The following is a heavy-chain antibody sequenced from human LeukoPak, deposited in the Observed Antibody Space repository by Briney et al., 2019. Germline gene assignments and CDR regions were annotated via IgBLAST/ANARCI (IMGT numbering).Heavy chain of an antibody. CDR1: GYTFTSYG. D-gene: IGHD3-9*01. Sequence: ASVKVSCKASGYTFTSYGISWVRQAPGQGLEWMGWISAYNGNTNYAQKLQGRVTMTTDTSTSTAYMELRSLRSDDTAVYYCARDPYYDILTGYPGGFDLWGRGTLVTVSS. CDR3: ARDPYYDILTGYPGGFDL. CDR2: ISAYNGNT. V-gene: IGHV1-18*01. J-gene: IGHJ2*01.